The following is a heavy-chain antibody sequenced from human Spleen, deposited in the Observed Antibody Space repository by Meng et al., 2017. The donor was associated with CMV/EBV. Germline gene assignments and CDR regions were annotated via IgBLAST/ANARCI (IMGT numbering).Heavy chain of an antibody. Sequence: SETLSLTCTVSGVSISNFYWGWIRQPPGGGLEWLGNVYSSGSTNYNPSLKSRVTMSVDTSKNQFSLRLTSVNAADTALYYCARLSVPSGYSTGWWRFWGPGALVTVSS. CDR1: GVSISNFY. CDR3: ARLSVPSGYSTGWWRF. CDR2: VYSSGST. D-gene: IGHD6-19*01. J-gene: IGHJ4*02. V-gene: IGHV4-59*12.